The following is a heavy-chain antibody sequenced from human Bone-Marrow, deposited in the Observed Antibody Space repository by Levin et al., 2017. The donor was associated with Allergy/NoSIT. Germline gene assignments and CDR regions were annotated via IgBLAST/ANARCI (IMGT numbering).Heavy chain of an antibody. CDR3: ARDLGDYNYFPSGY. V-gene: IGHV3-30*03. Sequence: PGESLKISCAASGFSFSSHGMHWVRQAPGKGLDWVAVISYDGLKKFYGDSVKGRFTIYRDNAENTLYLQMSSLRAEDTAVYYCARDLGDYNYFPSGYWGQGSLVIVSS. D-gene: IGHD4-17*01. CDR1: GFSFSSHG. J-gene: IGHJ4*02. CDR2: ISYDGLKK.